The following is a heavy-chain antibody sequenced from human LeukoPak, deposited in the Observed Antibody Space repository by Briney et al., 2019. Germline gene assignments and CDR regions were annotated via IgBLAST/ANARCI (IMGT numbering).Heavy chain of an antibody. CDR1: GYSFTSYW. D-gene: IGHD6-13*01. J-gene: IGHJ4*02. V-gene: IGHV5-51*01. CDR3: ARIGYSSSWYGSFDY. Sequence: GESLKISCQGSGYSFTSYWIGWVRQMPGKGLEWMGIIYPGDSDTRYSPSFQGQVTISADKSISTAYLQWSSLKASDTAMYYCARIGYSSSWYGSFDYWGQGTLVTVSS. CDR2: IYPGDSDT.